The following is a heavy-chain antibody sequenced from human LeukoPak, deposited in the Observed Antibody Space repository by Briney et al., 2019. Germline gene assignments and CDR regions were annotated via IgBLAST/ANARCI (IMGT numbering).Heavy chain of an antibody. CDR1: GYTLTELS. V-gene: IGHV3-53*01. CDR3: ARDSAGNQYSSGNFDL. CDR2: LYAGGES. D-gene: IGHD3-10*01. Sequence: SCKVSGYTLTELSMHGVRQAPGKGLEWVSVLYAGGESYYADSVLGRFTISRDNSNNTVFLEMNSLTADDTAVYFCARDSAGNQYSSGNFDLWGQGTLVTVSS. J-gene: IGHJ4*02.